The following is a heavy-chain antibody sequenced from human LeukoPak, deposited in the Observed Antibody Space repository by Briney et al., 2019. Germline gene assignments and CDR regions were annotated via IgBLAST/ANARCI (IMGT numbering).Heavy chain of an antibody. J-gene: IGHJ4*02. Sequence: GGSLRLSCAASGFTFDDYAMHWVRQAPRKGLEGVSGISWNSGKIDYADSLKGRFTISKDNAKNSLYLQMNSLRAEDMALYYCAKGYGSNNWNYFDYWGQGTLVTVSS. V-gene: IGHV3-9*03. CDR2: ISWNSGKI. D-gene: IGHD1-1*01. CDR1: GFTFDDYA. CDR3: AKGYGSNNWNYFDY.